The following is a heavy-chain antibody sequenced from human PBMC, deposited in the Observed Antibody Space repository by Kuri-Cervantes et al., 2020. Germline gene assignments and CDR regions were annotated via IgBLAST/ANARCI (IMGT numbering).Heavy chain of an antibody. Sequence: GESLKISCAASGFTFSNAWMSWVRQAPGRGLEWVGRIKSKTDGGTTDYAAPVKGRFTISRDNAKNSLYLQMNSLRAEDTAVYYCAREYDYVWGSYRPADRFDYWGQGTLVTVSS. V-gene: IGHV3-15*01. CDR2: IKSKTDGGTT. CDR3: AREYDYVWGSYRPADRFDY. D-gene: IGHD3-16*02. J-gene: IGHJ4*02. CDR1: GFTFSNAW.